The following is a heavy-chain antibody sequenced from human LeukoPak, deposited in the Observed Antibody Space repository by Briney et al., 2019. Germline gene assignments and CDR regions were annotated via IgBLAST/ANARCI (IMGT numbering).Heavy chain of an antibody. D-gene: IGHD1-26*01. Sequence: PGGSLRLSYAASGFTFSSSWIHWVRQAPGKGLVWVSRINKDGSVIDYAESVKGRFSISRDNAKNTLYLQMNSLRVEDTAIYYCVKVRGRARVGYFDYWGQRALVTVSS. J-gene: IGHJ4*02. CDR1: GFTFSSSW. CDR3: VKVRGRARVGYFDY. V-gene: IGHV3-74*01. CDR2: INKDGSVI.